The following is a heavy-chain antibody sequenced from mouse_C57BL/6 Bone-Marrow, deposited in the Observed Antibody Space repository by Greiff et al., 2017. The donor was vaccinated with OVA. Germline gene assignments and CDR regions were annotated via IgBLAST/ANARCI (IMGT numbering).Heavy chain of an antibody. CDR2: IYPGGGYT. CDR1: GYTFTNYW. D-gene: IGHD2-5*01. J-gene: IGHJ2*01. CDR3: ARMEALYSNYDY. Sequence: VQLMESGAELVRPGTSVKMSCKASGYTFTNYWIGWAKQRPGHGLEWIGDIYPGGGYTNYNEKFKGKATLTADKSSSTAYMQFSSLTSEDSAIYYCARMEALYSNYDYWGQGTTLTVSS. V-gene: IGHV1-63*01.